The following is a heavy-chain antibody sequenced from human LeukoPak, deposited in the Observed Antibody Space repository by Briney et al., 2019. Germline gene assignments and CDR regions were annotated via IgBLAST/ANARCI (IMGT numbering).Heavy chain of an antibody. CDR2: ISGSGGTT. Sequence: PGGSLRLSCAASGFTFSSYAMNWVRQAPGKGLKWVSAISGSGGTTYYANSVKGRFTISRDNSKNTLYLHMNSLRAEDTAVYYCAKDPIRGVRPYYFSSWGQGTPVTVSS. J-gene: IGHJ4*02. CDR3: AKDPIRGVRPYYFSS. D-gene: IGHD3-10*01. V-gene: IGHV3-23*01. CDR1: GFTFSSYA.